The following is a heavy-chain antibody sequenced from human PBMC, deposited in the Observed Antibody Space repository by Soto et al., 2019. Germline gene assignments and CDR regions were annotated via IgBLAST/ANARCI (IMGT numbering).Heavy chain of an antibody. D-gene: IGHD2-15*01. CDR2: IKTDGTST. Sequence: PGGSLRLSCAASGFTFSSYAMHWVRQAPGKGLVWVSRIKTDGTSTSYADSVKGRFTISRDNAKNTLYLQMNSLRAEDTGMYYCARDQDTYGQAVFDSWGQGTLVTVSS. J-gene: IGHJ4*02. CDR3: ARDQDTYGQAVFDS. CDR1: GFTFSSYA. V-gene: IGHV3-74*01.